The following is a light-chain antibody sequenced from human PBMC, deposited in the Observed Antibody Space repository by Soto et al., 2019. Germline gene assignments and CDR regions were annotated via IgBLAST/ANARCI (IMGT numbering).Light chain of an antibody. V-gene: IGKV2-30*02. Sequence: VVMTQSALSLPVTLGKPASISCRSNQSLVHSDGIAYFSWFQQRPGRSPRRXIYKVSNRDSGVPARFSGSGSGTDFELKISRVEAEDVGVYYCMQGTHWPITFGQGTRLEIK. CDR3: MQGTHWPIT. J-gene: IGKJ5*01. CDR1: QSLVHSDGIAY. CDR2: KVS.